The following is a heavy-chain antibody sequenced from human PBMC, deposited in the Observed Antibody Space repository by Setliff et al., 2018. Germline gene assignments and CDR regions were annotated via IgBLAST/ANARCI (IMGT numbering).Heavy chain of an antibody. Sequence: ASVKVSCKVSGCTLTELSRHWVRQAPGKGLEWMGGFDPEDSETIYAQKFQGRVTMTEDTSTDTAYMELSSLRSEDTAVYYCATPRSGIIDAFDIWGQGTMVTVSS. CDR1: GCTLTELS. V-gene: IGHV1-24*01. J-gene: IGHJ3*02. CDR2: FDPEDSET. CDR3: ATPRSGIIDAFDI.